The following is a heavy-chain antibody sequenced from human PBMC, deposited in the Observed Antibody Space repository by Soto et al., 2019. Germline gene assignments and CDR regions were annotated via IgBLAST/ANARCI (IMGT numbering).Heavy chain of an antibody. Sequence: PSETLSLTCAVSGGSISSNHCWSWVRQPPGKGLEWIGEIHHSGSTNYNPSLKSRVTISVDTSKNQFSLKLSSVTAADTAVYYCARRRWYYGSGSYFGYWGQGTLVTVSS. V-gene: IGHV4-4*02. CDR1: GGSISSNHC. J-gene: IGHJ4*02. CDR2: IHHSGST. CDR3: ARRRWYYGSGSYFGY. D-gene: IGHD3-10*01.